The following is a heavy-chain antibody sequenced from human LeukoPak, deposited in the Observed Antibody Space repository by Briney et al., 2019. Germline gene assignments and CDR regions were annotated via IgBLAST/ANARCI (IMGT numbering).Heavy chain of an antibody. J-gene: IGHJ4*02. CDR1: GFTFSSYW. Sequence: GGSLRLSCAASGFTFSSYWMSWVRQAPGKGLEWVANIKQDGSEKYYVDSVKGRFTISRDNAKNSLYLQMNSLRAEGTAVYYCARLGYCSSTSCFTSMYFDYWGQGTLVTVSS. V-gene: IGHV3-7*01. D-gene: IGHD2-2*02. CDR3: ARLGYCSSTSCFTSMYFDY. CDR2: IKQDGSEK.